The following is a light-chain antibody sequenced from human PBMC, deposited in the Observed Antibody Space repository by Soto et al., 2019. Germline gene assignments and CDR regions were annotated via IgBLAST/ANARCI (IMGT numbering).Light chain of an antibody. J-gene: IGKJ1*01. CDR1: QSLNVSY. V-gene: IGKV3-20*01. Sequence: EIVLTQSPGTLSLSPGDRATLSCRASQSLNVSYMAWYQQRPGQAPRLLIYGTSTRAAGVPDRFSGSGSGTDFTLAISRLEPEDFAVYYCHQFGDSPQTFGQGTTVEI. CDR3: HQFGDSPQT. CDR2: GTS.